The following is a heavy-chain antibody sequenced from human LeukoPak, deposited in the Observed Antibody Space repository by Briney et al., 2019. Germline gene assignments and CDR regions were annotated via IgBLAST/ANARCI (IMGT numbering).Heavy chain of an antibody. D-gene: IGHD3-10*01. V-gene: IGHV4-4*02. Sequence: SETLSLTCAVSGGSISSSNWRSWVRQPPGKGLEWIGEIYHSGSTNYNPSLKSRVTISVDKSKNQFSLKLSSVTAADTAVYYCARHVPAMYYYGSGSRPFDYWGQGTLVTVSS. CDR2: IYHSGST. J-gene: IGHJ4*02. CDR3: ARHVPAMYYYGSGSRPFDY. CDR1: GGSISSSNW.